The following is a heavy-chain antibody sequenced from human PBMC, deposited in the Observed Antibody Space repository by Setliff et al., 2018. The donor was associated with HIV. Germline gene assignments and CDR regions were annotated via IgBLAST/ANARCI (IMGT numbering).Heavy chain of an antibody. D-gene: IGHD6-13*01. V-gene: IGHV1-18*01. Sequence: ASVKVSCKASGYSFTSYGFTWVRQAPGQGLEWMGWISAHNGHTDYAQKFQDRVTMSTDTSTTTAFMELRSLISDDTDVYYCARGVPADGYAFDIWGQGTLVTVSS. J-gene: IGHJ3*02. CDR3: ARGVPADGYAFDI. CDR2: ISAHNGHT. CDR1: GYSFTSYG.